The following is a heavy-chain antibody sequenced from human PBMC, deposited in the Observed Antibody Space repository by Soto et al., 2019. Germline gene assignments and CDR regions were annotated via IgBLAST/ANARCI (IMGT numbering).Heavy chain of an antibody. CDR1: GFTFSSYG. V-gene: IGHV3-30*03. J-gene: IGHJ4*02. D-gene: IGHD6-6*01. CDR2: ISYDGSNK. Sequence: GGSLRLSCAASGFTFSSYGMHWVRQAPGKGLEWVAVISYDGSNKYYADSVKGRFTISRDNSKNSLYLQMNSLRVEDTAVYYCARTPRLLDSSGPGTLVTVSS. CDR3: ARTPRLLDS.